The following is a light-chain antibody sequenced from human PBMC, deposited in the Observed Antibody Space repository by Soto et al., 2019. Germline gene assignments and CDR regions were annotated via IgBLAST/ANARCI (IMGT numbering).Light chain of an antibody. J-gene: IGKJ2*01. CDR2: MIS. V-gene: IGKV2-24*01. CDR1: QSLVHSDGNTY. CDR3: MQATQPYT. Sequence: EIVMTQTPLSSPVTLGQPASISCRSSQSLVHSDGNTYLSWLHQRPGQPPRLLIYMISNRFSGVPDRFSGSGAATDFTLKISRVEAEDVGVYYCMQATQPYTFGQGTKLEIK.